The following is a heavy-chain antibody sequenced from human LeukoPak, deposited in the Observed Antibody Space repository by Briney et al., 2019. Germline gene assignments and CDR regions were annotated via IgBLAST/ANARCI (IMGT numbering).Heavy chain of an antibody. J-gene: IGHJ3*02. CDR1: GFTFSSHW. CDR2: IKKDGSEK. D-gene: IGHD3-22*01. V-gene: IGHV3-7*03. CDR3: ARGDYYDSSGYYYEAFDI. Sequence: PGGSLRLSCGASGFTFSSHWMSWVRQAPGKGLEWVANIKKDGSEKYYVDSVKGRFTISRDNDKNSLYLQMNSLRAEDTAVYYCARGDYYDSSGYYYEAFDIWGQGTMVTVSS.